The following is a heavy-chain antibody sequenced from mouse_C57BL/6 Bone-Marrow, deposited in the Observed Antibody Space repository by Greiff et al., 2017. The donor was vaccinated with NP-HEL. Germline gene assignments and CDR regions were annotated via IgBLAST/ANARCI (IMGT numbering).Heavy chain of an antibody. V-gene: IGHV5-6*01. CDR2: ISSGGSYT. J-gene: IGHJ4*01. D-gene: IGHD2-2*01. CDR3: ARHAVTTDYAMDY. CDR1: GFTFSSYG. Sequence: EVKVVESGGDLVKPGGSLKLSCAASGFTFSSYGMSWVRQTPDKRLEWVATISSGGSYTYYPDSVKGRFTISRDNAKNTLYLQMSSLKSEDTAMYYCARHAVTTDYAMDYWGQGTSVTVSS.